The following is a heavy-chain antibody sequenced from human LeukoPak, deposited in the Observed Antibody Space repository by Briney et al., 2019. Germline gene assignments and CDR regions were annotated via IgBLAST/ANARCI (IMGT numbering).Heavy chain of an antibody. CDR3: GVVYYYVPGDAFEM. CDR2: ITCDRSNI. V-gene: IGHV3-21*01. J-gene: IGHJ3*02. D-gene: IGHD3-10*02. Sequence: GGSLRLSCAASGFTFRSYSMNWVRQAPGKGLEWVSSITCDRSNIYYADSVKGRFTISRDNSKNSLYLQMNSLRAEDTAVYYSGVVYYYVPGDAFEMWGQGTKVSVSS. CDR1: GFTFRSYS.